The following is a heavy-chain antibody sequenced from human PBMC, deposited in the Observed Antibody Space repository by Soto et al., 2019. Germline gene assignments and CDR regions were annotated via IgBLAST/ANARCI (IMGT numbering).Heavy chain of an antibody. CDR1: GFTFISYG. CDR3: SGMGSGADLLDP. Sequence: LGLSCAASGFTFISYGMHWVRQAPGKGLEWVALISYDGSNKYYADSVKGRFTISSDNYKNTLYLQMNRLTAEDTAVYYCSGMGSGADLLDPWGRPXLVSV. CDR2: ISYDGSNK. D-gene: IGHD6-25*01. J-gene: IGHJ5*02. V-gene: IGHV3-30*03.